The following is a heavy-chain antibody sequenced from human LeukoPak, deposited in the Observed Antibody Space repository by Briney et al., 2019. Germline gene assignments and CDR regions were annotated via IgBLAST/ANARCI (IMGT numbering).Heavy chain of an antibody. J-gene: IGHJ6*04. CDR3: ARPRSSIYYYYGMDV. CDR2: TSYDGSNK. CDR1: GFTFSSYA. Sequence: GRSLRLSCAASGFTFSSYAMHWVRQAPGKGLEWVTVTSYDGSNKYCADSVNGRFTISRDNSKNTLYLQMNSLRAEDTAVYYCARPRSSIYYYYGMDVWGKGTTVTVSS. V-gene: IGHV3-30*04.